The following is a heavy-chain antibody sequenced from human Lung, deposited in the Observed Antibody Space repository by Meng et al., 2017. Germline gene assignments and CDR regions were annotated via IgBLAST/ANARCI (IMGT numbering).Heavy chain of an antibody. CDR1: GGSFSDYY. D-gene: IGHD4-11*01. V-gene: IGHV4-34*02. CDR3: ARGPTTMAHDFNY. CDR2: INHSGST. Sequence: QGQPLQGGGGLLKPAETLSLTCVVSGGSFSDYYWGWIRQPPGKGLEWIGEINHSGSTNYNPSLESRATISVDTSQNNLSLKLSSVTAADSAVYYCARGPTTMAHDFNYWGQGTLVTVSS. J-gene: IGHJ4*02.